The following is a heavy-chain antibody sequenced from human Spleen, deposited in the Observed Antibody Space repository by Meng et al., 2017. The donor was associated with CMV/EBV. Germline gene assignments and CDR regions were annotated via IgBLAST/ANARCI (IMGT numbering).Heavy chain of an antibody. V-gene: IGHV5-51*01. Sequence: SCKVSVYTFPTYWIGWVRQMPGKGLEWMGIIYPGDSDTRYSPSFQGQVTISADKSISTAYLQWSSLKASDTAIYYCATLKAAADPFDFWGQGTLVTVSS. D-gene: IGHD6-13*01. CDR1: VYTFPTYW. CDR3: ATLKAAADPFDF. CDR2: IYPGDSDT. J-gene: IGHJ4*02.